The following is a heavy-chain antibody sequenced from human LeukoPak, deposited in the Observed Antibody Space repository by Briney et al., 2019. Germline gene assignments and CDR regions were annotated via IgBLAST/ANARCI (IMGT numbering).Heavy chain of an antibody. CDR3: ARGEVLYSDILTGDGYFGL. CDR1: GYTFTSYD. Sequence: ASVKVSCKASGYTFTSYDINWVRQATGQGLEWMGWMNPNSGNTGYAQKFQGRVTITRNTSISTAYMELSSLRSEDTAVYYCARGEVLYSDILTGDGYFGLWGRGTRVTVSS. V-gene: IGHV1-8*03. CDR2: MNPNSGNT. J-gene: IGHJ2*01. D-gene: IGHD3-9*01.